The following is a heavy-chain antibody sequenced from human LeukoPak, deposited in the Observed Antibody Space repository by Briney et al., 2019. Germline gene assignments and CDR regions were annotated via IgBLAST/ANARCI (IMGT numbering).Heavy chain of an antibody. J-gene: IGHJ4*02. Sequence: GASVKVSCKASGYTFTSYYIHWVRQAPGQGLEYMGWINPNSGDTNYAQKFQGRVTMTRDTSISAAFLELSSMRYDDTAVYYCARDDTNSPTHYWGQGTLVTVSS. CDR3: ARDDTNSPTHY. CDR1: GYTFTSYY. D-gene: IGHD2-8*01. CDR2: INPNSGDT. V-gene: IGHV1-2*02.